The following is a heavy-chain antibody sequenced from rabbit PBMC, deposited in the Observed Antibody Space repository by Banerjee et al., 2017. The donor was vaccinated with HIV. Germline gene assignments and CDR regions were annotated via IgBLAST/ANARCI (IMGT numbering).Heavy chain of an antibody. CDR1: GFSFSSNYW. Sequence: EESGGDLVKPEGSLTLTCTASGFSFSSNYWICWVRQAPGKGLEWIASIDAGSGDTYYANWAKGRFTISKTSSTTMTLQMTSLTAADTATYFCARDDYGFNLWGQGTLVTVS. V-gene: IGHV1S45*01. D-gene: IGHD2-1*01. CDR3: ARDDYGFNL. CDR2: IDAGSGDT. J-gene: IGHJ4*01.